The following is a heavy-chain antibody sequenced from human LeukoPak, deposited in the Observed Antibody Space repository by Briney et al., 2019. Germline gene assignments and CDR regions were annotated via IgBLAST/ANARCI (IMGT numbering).Heavy chain of an antibody. J-gene: IGHJ4*02. D-gene: IGHD2-2*01. CDR1: GYTFTSYG. V-gene: IGHV1-18*01. CDR2: ISAYNGNT. Sequence: ASVKVSCKASGYTFTSYGISWVRQAPGQGLEWMGWISAYNGNTNYAQKLQGRVTMTTDTSTSTAYMELRSLRSYDTAVYYCARDAYLYCSSTSCYYNYWGQGTLVTVSS. CDR3: ARDAYLYCSSTSCYYNY.